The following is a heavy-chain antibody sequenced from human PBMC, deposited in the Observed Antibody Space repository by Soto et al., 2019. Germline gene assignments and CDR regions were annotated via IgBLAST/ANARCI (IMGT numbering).Heavy chain of an antibody. CDR1: GFRFDDYA. CDR3: ARTTVTTGFYYGMDL. J-gene: IGHJ6*02. V-gene: IGHV3-9*01. D-gene: IGHD4-17*01. Sequence: PGGSLRLSCAASGFRFDDYAMHWVRQAPGKGLEWVSGISWSSGSIGYAASVKGRFTISRGNDGNSLFLQMNGLRSDDTALYYCARTTVTTGFYYGMDLWGQGTMVTVSS. CDR2: ISWSSGSI.